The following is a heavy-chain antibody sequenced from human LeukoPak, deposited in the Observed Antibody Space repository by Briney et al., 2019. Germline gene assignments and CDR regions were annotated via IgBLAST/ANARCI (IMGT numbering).Heavy chain of an antibody. V-gene: IGHV1-8*01. D-gene: IGHD1-20*01. J-gene: IGHJ4*02. Sequence: ASVKVSCKASGYTSTNYDINWVRQATGQGLEWMGWMNPDSGNTGYAHKFQGRLTMTRDTSISAAYMELSSLGFEDTAVYYCARGKARITLVQAIDYWGQGTQVTVSA. CDR2: MNPDSGNT. CDR3: ARGKARITLVQAIDY. CDR1: GYTSTNYD.